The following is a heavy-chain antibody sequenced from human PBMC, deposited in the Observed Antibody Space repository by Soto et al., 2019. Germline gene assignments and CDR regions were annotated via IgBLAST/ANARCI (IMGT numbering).Heavy chain of an antibody. V-gene: IGHV3-23*01. CDR1: GFGFSTHA. J-gene: IGHJ4*02. D-gene: IGHD4-17*01. Sequence: GGSLRLSCVASGFGFSTHALTWVRQGPGKGLEWLSSITNTGITTHYADSVKGRFTISRENSRNTLHLQMNNLRVDDTAVYYCAKGFDYGDTKHIDYWGQGTLVTVSS. CDR2: ITNTGITT. CDR3: AKGFDYGDTKHIDY.